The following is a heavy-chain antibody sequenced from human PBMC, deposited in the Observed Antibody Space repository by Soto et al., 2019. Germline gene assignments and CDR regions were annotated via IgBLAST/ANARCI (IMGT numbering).Heavy chain of an antibody. CDR3: ARSVTADY. J-gene: IGHJ4*02. CDR2: INPSGGST. CDR1: GYTFTSDY. V-gene: IGHV1-46*03. Sequence: QVQLVQSGAEVKKRGASVKVSCKASGYTFTSDYKNWVRQAPGQGLEWMGIINPSGGSTSYAQKFQGRVTMTGDTSTSTVYMELTSLRSDDTAVYYCARSVTADYWGQGTLVTVSS. D-gene: IGHD4-4*01.